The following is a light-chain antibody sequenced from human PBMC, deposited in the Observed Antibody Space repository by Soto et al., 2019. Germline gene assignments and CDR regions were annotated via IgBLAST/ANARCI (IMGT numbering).Light chain of an antibody. CDR3: QQYGSSPIT. CDR1: QSISDT. J-gene: IGKJ5*01. Sequence: ETVMTQSPSTLAVSAGGRATLSCRASQSISDTLAWYQQKPGQAPRLLIYGASSRATGIPDRFSGSGSGTDFTLTISRLEPEDFELYYCQQYGSSPITFGQGTRLEIK. CDR2: GAS. V-gene: IGKV3-20*01.